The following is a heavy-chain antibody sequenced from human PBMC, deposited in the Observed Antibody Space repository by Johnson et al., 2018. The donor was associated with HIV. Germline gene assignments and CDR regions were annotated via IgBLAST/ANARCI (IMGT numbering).Heavy chain of an antibody. V-gene: IGHV3-11*04. Sequence: QVQLVETGGGLIQPGGSLRLSCAASGFTVSNNYMSWVRQAPGKGLEWISYISSSGSTIYYADSVKGRFTISRDNAKNTLYLHMSSLRAEDTAVYYCAKVAVATAAGGVAFDIWGQGTMVTVSS. CDR1: GFTVSNNY. CDR3: AKVAVATAAGGVAFDI. D-gene: IGHD6-13*01. CDR2: ISSSGSTI. J-gene: IGHJ3*02.